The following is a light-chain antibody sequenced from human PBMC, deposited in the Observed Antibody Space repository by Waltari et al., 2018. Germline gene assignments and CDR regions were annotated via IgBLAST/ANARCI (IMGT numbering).Light chain of an antibody. J-gene: IGLJ3*02. Sequence: QSALTQPASVSGSPGQSITISCTGTSSDVGSYNLVSWYQQHPGKAPKLMIYEGSKRPSGFSNRFSGSKSGNTASLTIAGLQAEDEADYYCCSYAGSRGWVFGGGTKLTVL. CDR2: EGS. V-gene: IGLV2-23*01. CDR3: CSYAGSRGWV. CDR1: SSDVGSYNL.